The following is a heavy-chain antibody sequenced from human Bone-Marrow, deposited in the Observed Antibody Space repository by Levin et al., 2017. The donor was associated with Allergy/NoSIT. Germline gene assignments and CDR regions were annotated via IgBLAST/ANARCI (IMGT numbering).Heavy chain of an antibody. CDR3: AHVRDGYNYLDF. V-gene: IGHV2-5*01. Sequence: SGPTLVKPPQTLTLTCTFSGFSFHTTGVGVGWIRQPPGKALEWLALIYWHDDRHYSPSLRSRLTITKDTSKNQVVLTMTNMDVVDTATYFCAHVRDGYNYLDFWGQGTLVTVSS. CDR1: GFSFHTTGVG. D-gene: IGHD5-24*01. J-gene: IGHJ4*02. CDR2: IYWHDDR.